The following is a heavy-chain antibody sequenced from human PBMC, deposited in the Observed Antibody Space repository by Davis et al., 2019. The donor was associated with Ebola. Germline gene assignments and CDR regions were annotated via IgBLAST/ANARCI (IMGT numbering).Heavy chain of an antibody. D-gene: IGHD3-22*01. CDR2: ISGSGGST. J-gene: IGHJ4*02. Sequence: GESLKISCAASGFTFYNYAMSWVRQAPGKGLEWVSAISGSGGSTYYADSVKGRFTISRDNSKNTLYLQMNSLRAEDTAVYYCAKDRAEGMIVVGPLDYWGQGTLVTVSS. CDR3: AKDRAEGMIVVGPLDY. CDR1: GFTFYNYA. V-gene: IGHV3-23*01.